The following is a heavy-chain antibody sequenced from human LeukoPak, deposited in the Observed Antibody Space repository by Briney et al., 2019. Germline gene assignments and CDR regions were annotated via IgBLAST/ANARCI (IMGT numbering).Heavy chain of an antibody. D-gene: IGHD6-13*01. CDR3: ARGTRIAAAGMGYSIY. Sequence: GASVKVSCKASGYTFTGYHMHWVRQAPGQGLEWMGWINPNSGGTNYAQKFQGRVTMTRDTSISTAYMELSRLRSDDTAVYYCARGTRIAAAGMGYSIYWGQGTLVTVSS. CDR1: GYTFTGYH. CDR2: INPNSGGT. V-gene: IGHV1-2*02. J-gene: IGHJ4*02.